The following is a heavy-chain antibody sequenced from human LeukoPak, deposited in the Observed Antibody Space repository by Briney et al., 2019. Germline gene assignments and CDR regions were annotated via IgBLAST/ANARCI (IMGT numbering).Heavy chain of an antibody. CDR2: INPNSGGT. D-gene: IGHD5-12*01. Sequence: ASVKVSCKASGYTFTGYYMHWVRQAPGQGLEWMGWINPNSGGTNYAQKFQGWVTMTRDTPISTAYMELSRLRSDDTAVYYCARERAHRLVSGYDPYYYGMDVWGKGTTVTVSS. V-gene: IGHV1-2*04. J-gene: IGHJ6*04. CDR1: GYTFTGYY. CDR3: ARERAHRLVSGYDPYYYGMDV.